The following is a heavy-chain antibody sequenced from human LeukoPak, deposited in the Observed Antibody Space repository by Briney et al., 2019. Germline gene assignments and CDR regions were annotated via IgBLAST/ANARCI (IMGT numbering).Heavy chain of an antibody. Sequence: ASVKVSCHASGHTFTGYYMHWVRQAPGQGLEWMGWINPNSGGTNYAQKFQGRVTMTRDTSISTAYMELSRLRSDDTAVYYCARDRVVVVPAADVLNYDFWSALSGSYYYYMDVWGKGTTVTVSS. CDR2: INPNSGGT. CDR3: ARDRVVVVPAADVLNYDFWSALSGSYYYYMDV. CDR1: GHTFTGYY. J-gene: IGHJ6*03. V-gene: IGHV1-2*02. D-gene: IGHD3-3*01.